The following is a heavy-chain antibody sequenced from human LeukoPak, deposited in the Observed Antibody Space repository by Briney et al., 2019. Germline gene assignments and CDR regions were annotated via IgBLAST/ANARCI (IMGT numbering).Heavy chain of an antibody. Sequence: PSETLSLTCTVSGGSISSGSYYWGWIRQPPGKGLEWIGSTYYSGSTYYNPSLESRVTMSVDTSKNQFSLKLSSVTAADTALYYCARDCDWNDVDYYYGLDVWGQGTTVTVSS. CDR3: ARDCDWNDVDYYYGLDV. D-gene: IGHD1-1*01. CDR2: TYYSGST. J-gene: IGHJ6*02. CDR1: GGSISSGSYY. V-gene: IGHV4-39*02.